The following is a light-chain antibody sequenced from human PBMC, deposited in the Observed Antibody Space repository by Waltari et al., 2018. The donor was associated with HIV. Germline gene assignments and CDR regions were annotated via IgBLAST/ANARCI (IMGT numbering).Light chain of an antibody. CDR3: QQYGSSPTA. Sequence: ETVLTQSPGTLSLSPGERATLSCRASQSIISNYVAWYQQKPGQAPRLLIYGASKRATGIPDRFRGSGSGTDFTLTISRLEPEDFAVYYCQQYGSSPTAFGQGTRLEIK. J-gene: IGKJ5*01. CDR1: QSIISNY. V-gene: IGKV3-20*01. CDR2: GAS.